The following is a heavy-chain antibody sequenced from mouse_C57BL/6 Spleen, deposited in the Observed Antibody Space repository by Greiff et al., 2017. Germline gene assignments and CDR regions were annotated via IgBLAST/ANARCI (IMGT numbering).Heavy chain of an antibody. CDR2: INPNNGGT. CDR3: ARIVATEWYFDV. V-gene: IGHV1-18*01. D-gene: IGHD1-1*01. CDR1: GYTFTDYN. Sequence: VQLKESGPELVKPGASVKIPCKASGYTFTDYNMDWVKQSHGKSLEWIGDINPNNGGTIYNQKFKGKATLTVDKSSSTAYMELRSLTSEDTAVYYCARIVATEWYFDVWGTGTTVTVSS. J-gene: IGHJ1*03.